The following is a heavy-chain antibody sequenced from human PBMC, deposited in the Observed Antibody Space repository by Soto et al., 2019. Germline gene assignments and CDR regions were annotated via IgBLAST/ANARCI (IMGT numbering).Heavy chain of an antibody. V-gene: IGHV3-23*01. CDR2: ISGGSPKE. D-gene: IGHD2-21*02. CDR3: AKDFSRDSFSPKPSCGGDCYNLDS. Sequence: GGSLRLSCEASGFPFDNYAMSWVRQAPGKGLEWVSAISGGSPKEFYAESVKGRFTISRDNSKNTLFLEMNSLRADDAALYYCAKDFSRDSFSPKPSCGGDCYNLDSWGQGNQVTVS. J-gene: IGHJ4*02. CDR1: GFPFDNYA.